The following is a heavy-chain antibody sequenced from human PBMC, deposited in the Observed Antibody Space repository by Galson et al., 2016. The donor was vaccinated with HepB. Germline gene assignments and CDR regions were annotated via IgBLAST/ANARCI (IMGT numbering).Heavy chain of an antibody. V-gene: IGHV1-69*13. CDR2: IIPLFGKT. J-gene: IGHJ4*02. Sequence: SVKVSCKATGGTFSWVRQAPGQGLEWMGGIIPLFGKTNYAQSFQGRVSITADESASIVYLEIHSLRSDDTAVYYCARTNCRGGSFYFEFWGQGTLVTVSS. CDR3: ARTNCRGGSFYFEF. CDR1: GGTF. D-gene: IGHD2-15*01.